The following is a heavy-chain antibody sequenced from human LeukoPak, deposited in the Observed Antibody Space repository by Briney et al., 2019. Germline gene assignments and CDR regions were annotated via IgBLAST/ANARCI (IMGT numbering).Heavy chain of an antibody. CDR2: ISSGSGGST. J-gene: IGHJ4*02. CDR3: ARAGYCTSTSCLEDY. Sequence: PGGSLRLSCAASGFTFSSYAMSWVRQAPGKGLEWVSAISSGSGGSTYYADSVKGRFAISRDNSKNTLYLQMNSLRAEDTAVYHCARAGYCTSTSCLEDYWGQGTLVTVSS. D-gene: IGHD2-2*01. CDR1: GFTFSSYA. V-gene: IGHV3-23*01.